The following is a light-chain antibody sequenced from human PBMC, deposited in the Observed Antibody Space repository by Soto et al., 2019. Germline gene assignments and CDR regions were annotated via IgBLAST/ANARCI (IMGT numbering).Light chain of an antibody. Sequence: DTVLTQSPATLSVSPGESATLSCRASQRISRNLAWYQQKPGQAPRLLIYDASTRATAIPARFSGSGSETEFTLTISSLQSEDSAVYYCQQYNNWPPWTFGQGTKVDIK. CDR3: QQYNNWPPWT. V-gene: IGKV3-15*01. CDR1: QRISRN. CDR2: DAS. J-gene: IGKJ1*01.